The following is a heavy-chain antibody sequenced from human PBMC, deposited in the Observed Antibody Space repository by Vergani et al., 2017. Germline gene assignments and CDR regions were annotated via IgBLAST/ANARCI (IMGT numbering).Heavy chain of an antibody. D-gene: IGHD2-2*01. CDR1: GFTFRSYG. Sequence: QVQLVESGGGVVQPGRSLRLSCAASGFTFRSYGMHWVSQAPGKGLEWVAVISYDGSNKYYADSVKGRFTISRDNSKNSLYLQMNSLRAEDTAVYYCASRSYCSISSFSPYYFDYWGQGTLVTVSS. CDR3: ASRSYCSISSFSPYYFDY. V-gene: IGHV3-30*03. CDR2: ISYDGSNK. J-gene: IGHJ4*02.